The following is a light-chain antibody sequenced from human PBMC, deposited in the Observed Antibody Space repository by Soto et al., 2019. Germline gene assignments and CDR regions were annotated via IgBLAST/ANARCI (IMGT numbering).Light chain of an antibody. CDR2: GAS. CDR3: QQSGSSPLTWE. J-gene: IGKJ1*01. CDR1: QSISFY. V-gene: IGKV3-20*01. Sequence: EIGLTNSPVNLSPYTNNRPTLSFRSSQSISFYLTWYQHKPGQAPRLLIYGASSRATGIPDRFSGSGSGTDFTLTISRLEPEDFAVNYCQQSGSSPLTWEFCQGTKVEIK.